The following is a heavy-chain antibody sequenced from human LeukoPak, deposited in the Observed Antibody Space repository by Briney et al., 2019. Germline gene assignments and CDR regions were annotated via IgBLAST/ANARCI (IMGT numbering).Heavy chain of an antibody. Sequence: SETLSLTCTVSGGSISTYYWSWIRQPPGKGLEWIGYIYYSGSTNYSPSLKSRVTISVDTSKNQFSLKLSSVTAADTAVYYCARGLSSTMVTGWGQETLVTVSS. CDR1: GGSISTYY. CDR2: IYYSGST. D-gene: IGHD3-10*01. J-gene: IGHJ4*02. V-gene: IGHV4-59*01. CDR3: ARGLSSTMVTG.